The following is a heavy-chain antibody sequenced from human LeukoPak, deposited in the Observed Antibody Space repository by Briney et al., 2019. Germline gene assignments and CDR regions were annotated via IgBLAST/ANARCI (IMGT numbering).Heavy chain of an antibody. Sequence: PGGSLRLSCAASGFSFSSYGMSWVRQAPGKGLEWVSAISGSGGSTYYADSVKGRFTISRDNSKNTLYLQMNSLRAEDTAVYYCAKDGRLLFNWFDPWGQGTLVTVSS. CDR3: AKDGRLLFNWFDP. V-gene: IGHV3-23*01. D-gene: IGHD2-2*01. CDR1: GFSFSSYG. CDR2: ISGSGGST. J-gene: IGHJ5*02.